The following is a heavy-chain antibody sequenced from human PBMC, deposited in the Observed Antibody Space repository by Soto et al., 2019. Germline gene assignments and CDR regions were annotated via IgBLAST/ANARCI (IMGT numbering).Heavy chain of an antibody. D-gene: IGHD5-18*01. CDR2: ISSSSSTI. V-gene: IGHV3-48*02. J-gene: IGHJ4*02. Sequence: EVQLVESGGGLVQPGGSLRLSCAASGLTFTSYSMNWVRQAPGKGLEWVSFISSSSSTIYYADSVKGRFTISRDNAKNSLYLQMNSLRDEDTAVYYGARDRGYTYGFDFWGQGALVTVSS. CDR1: GLTFTSYS. CDR3: ARDRGYTYGFDF.